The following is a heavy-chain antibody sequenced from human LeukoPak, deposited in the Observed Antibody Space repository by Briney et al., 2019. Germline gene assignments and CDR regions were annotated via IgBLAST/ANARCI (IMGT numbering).Heavy chain of an antibody. D-gene: IGHD5-12*01. J-gene: IGHJ4*02. CDR2: IITIFGTA. CDR3: ARTDIVATITRDFDY. V-gene: IGHV1-69*05. CDR1: GGTFSSYA. Sequence: SVKVSCKASGGTFSSYATSWVRQAPGQGLGWMGRIITIFGTANYEQKFQGRVTITTDESTSTAYMELSSLRSEDTAVYYCARTDIVATITRDFDYWGQGTLVTVSS.